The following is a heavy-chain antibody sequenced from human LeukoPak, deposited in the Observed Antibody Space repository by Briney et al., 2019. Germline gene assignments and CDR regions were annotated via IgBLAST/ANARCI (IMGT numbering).Heavy chain of an antibody. J-gene: IGHJ3*02. CDR3: ARDGMATSLGAFDI. Sequence: SQTLSLTCTVSGGSISSGGYYWSWIRQPAGKGLEWIGRIYTSGSTNYNPSLKSRVTMSVDTSKNQFSLKLSSVTAADTAVYYCARDGMATSLGAFDIWGQGTMVTVSS. V-gene: IGHV4-61*02. CDR2: IYTSGST. CDR1: GGSISSGGYY. D-gene: IGHD5-24*01.